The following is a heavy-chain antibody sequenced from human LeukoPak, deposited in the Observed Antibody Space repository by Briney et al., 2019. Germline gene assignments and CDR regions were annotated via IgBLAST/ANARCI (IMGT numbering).Heavy chain of an antibody. V-gene: IGHV4-31*03. CDR3: ARGGNRFGGFYFDY. J-gene: IGHJ4*02. D-gene: IGHD3-10*01. Sequence: SQTLSLTCTVSADSLSSGGHYWAWIRQLPGKGLESIGFIHHSGSSRRNPSRTDRVAISVDASRKQFALRLSSVTAADTAIYYCARGGNRFGGFYFDYWGQGIQVIVSS. CDR2: IHHSGSS. CDR1: ADSLSSGGHY.